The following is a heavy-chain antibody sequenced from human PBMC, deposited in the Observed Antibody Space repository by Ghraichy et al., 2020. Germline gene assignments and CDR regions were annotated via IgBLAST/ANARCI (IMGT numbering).Heavy chain of an antibody. CDR2: IYYTGAT. CDR3: AGGTDRAKIGY. CDR1: GASISSHDFY. V-gene: IGHV4-61*08. Sequence: SETLSLTCTVSGASISSHDFYCNWIRQPPGKGLEWIGYIYYTGATDYNPSLKRRVTMSLDTSKNQFSLKLTSVTAADAAVYYCAGGTDRAKIGYWGQGTLVTVSS. J-gene: IGHJ4*02.